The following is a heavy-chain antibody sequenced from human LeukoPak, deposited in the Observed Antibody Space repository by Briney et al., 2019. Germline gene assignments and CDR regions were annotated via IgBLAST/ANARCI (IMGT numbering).Heavy chain of an antibody. CDR3: ASNPDYGDYVAPFDY. CDR1: GGSISSYY. D-gene: IGHD4-17*01. CDR2: IYYSGGT. Sequence: SETLSLTCTVSGGSISSYYWSWIRQPPGKGLEWIGYIYYSGGTNYNPSLKSRVTISVDTSKNQFSLKLSSVTAADTAVYYCASNPDYGDYVAPFDYWGQGTLVTVSS. V-gene: IGHV4-59*08. J-gene: IGHJ4*02.